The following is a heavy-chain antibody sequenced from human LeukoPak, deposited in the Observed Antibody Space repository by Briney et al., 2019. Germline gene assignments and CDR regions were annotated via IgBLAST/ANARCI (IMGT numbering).Heavy chain of an antibody. CDR3: ARDSAQGSGKYYFDY. CDR1: GGSISLSYYY. J-gene: IGHJ4*02. V-gene: IGHV4-39*07. Sequence: SETLSLTCSVSGGSISLSYYYWGWIRQPPGKALEWIGSVYYSGTTSYNPSLKSRVTISVDMSKNHFSLRLSSVTAADTAMYYCARDSAQGSGKYYFDYWGQGTLVTVSS. D-gene: IGHD3-3*01. CDR2: VYYSGTT.